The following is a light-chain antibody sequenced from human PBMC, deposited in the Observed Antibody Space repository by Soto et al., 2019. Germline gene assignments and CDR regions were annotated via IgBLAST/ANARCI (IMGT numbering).Light chain of an antibody. CDR1: QSVSSSY. CDR2: GAS. Sequence: EIVLMQSPGTLSLSPGERDTLSCRASQSVSSSYLAWYQQKPGQAPRLLIYGASSRATGIPDRFSGSGSGTDFTLTISRLEPEDFAVYYCQQYGSSPSFGQGTRLEIK. V-gene: IGKV3-20*01. CDR3: QQYGSSPS. J-gene: IGKJ5*01.